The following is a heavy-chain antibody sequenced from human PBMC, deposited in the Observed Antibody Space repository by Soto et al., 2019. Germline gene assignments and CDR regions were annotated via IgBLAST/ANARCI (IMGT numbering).Heavy chain of an antibody. CDR1: GGSISSYY. V-gene: IGHV4-59*01. CDR2: IYYSGST. D-gene: IGHD3-3*01. Sequence: SETLSLTCTVSGGSISSYYWSWIRQPPGKGLEWIGYIYYSGSTNYNPSLKSRVTISVDTSKNQFSLKLSSVTAADTAVYYCARVDLRFLEWLFFDSWGQGSLVTVSS. J-gene: IGHJ5*01. CDR3: ARVDLRFLEWLFFDS.